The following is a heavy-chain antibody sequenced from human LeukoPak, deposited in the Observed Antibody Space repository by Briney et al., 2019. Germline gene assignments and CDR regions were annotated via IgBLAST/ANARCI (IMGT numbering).Heavy chain of an antibody. V-gene: IGHV4-59*01. CDR2: IYYIGST. CDR3: ARGGIVGSRTNWFDP. CDR1: GGSIRSYY. D-gene: IGHD1-26*01. J-gene: IGHJ5*02. Sequence: SETRSLTCTVSGGSIRSYYWSWIRQPPGKGLECIGYIYYIGSTNYNPSLKSRVTISLDTSKSQFSLKLTSVTPADTAVYYCARGGIVGSRTNWFDPWGQGILVTVSS.